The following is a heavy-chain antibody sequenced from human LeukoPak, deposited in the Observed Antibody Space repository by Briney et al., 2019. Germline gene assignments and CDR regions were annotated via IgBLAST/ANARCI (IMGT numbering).Heavy chain of an antibody. Sequence: SETLSLTCAVYGGSFSGYYWSWIRQPPGKGLEWIGEINHSGSTNYNPSLKSRVNISVDTSKNQFSLKLSSVTAADTAVYYCARELQRRWLQLGGGVFGYWGQGTLVTVSS. CDR3: ARELQRRWLQLGGGVFGY. V-gene: IGHV4-34*01. D-gene: IGHD5-24*01. CDR2: INHSGST. J-gene: IGHJ4*02. CDR1: GGSFSGYY.